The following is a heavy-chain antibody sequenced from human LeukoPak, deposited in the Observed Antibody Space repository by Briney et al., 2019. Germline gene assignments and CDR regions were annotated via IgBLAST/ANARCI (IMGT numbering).Heavy chain of an antibody. V-gene: IGHV4-59*08. CDR1: GGSISSYY. CDR2: ISYSGST. D-gene: IGHD6-19*01. J-gene: IGHJ5*02. Sequence: SETLSLTCTVSGGSISSYYWSWIRQPPGKGLEWIGYISYSGSTNYNPSLKSRVTMSLDTSKNQFYLKLSSVTAADTAVYYCARLRSGWYGDWSDPWGQGTLVTVSS. CDR3: ARLRSGWYGDWSDP.